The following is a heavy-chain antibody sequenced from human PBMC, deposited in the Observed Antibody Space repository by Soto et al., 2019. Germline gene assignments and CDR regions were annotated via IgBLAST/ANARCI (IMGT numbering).Heavy chain of an antibody. CDR3: AGLAGTKRYYYYGMDV. V-gene: IGHV1-8*01. Sequence: GASVKVSCKASGYTFTSYDINWVRQATGQGLEWMGWMNPNSGNTGYAQKFQGRVTMTRNTSISTAYMELSSLRSEDTAVYYCAGLAGTKRYYYYGMDVWGQGTTVTVSS. CDR1: GYTFTSYD. J-gene: IGHJ6*02. CDR2: MNPNSGNT. D-gene: IGHD6-13*01.